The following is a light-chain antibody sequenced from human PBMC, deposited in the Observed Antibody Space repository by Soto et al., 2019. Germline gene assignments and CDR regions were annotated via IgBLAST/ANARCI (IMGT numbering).Light chain of an antibody. J-gene: IGLJ2*01. CDR1: SGHSSYI. CDR2: LEGSGSY. CDR3: ETWDSKGV. Sequence: QSVLTQSSSVSASLGSSVKLTCTLSSGHSSYIIAWHQQQPGKAPRYLMKLEGSGSYNKGSGVPDRFSGSSSGADRYLTISNLQSEDEADYYCETWDSKGVFGGGTKLTVL. V-gene: IGLV4-60*03.